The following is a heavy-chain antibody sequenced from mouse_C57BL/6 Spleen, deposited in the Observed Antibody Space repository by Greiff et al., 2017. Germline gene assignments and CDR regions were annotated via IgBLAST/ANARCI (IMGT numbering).Heavy chain of an antibody. Sequence: EVQLQESGPGLVKPSQSLSLTCSVTGYSITSGYYWNWIRQFPGNKLEWMGYISYDGSNNYNPSLKNRISITRDTSKNQFFLKLNSVTTEDTATYYCAREGYYYGSSYWGQGTLVTVSA. CDR1: GYSITSGYY. CDR3: AREGYYYGSSY. V-gene: IGHV3-6*01. D-gene: IGHD1-1*01. J-gene: IGHJ3*01. CDR2: ISYDGSN.